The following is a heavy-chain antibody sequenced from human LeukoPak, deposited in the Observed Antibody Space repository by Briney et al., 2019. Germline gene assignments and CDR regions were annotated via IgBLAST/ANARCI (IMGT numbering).Heavy chain of an antibody. J-gene: IGHJ5*02. CDR2: IKQDGSEK. D-gene: IGHD3-10*01. CDR1: GFTFSSYW. Sequence: GGSLRLSCAASGFTFSSYWMSWVRQAPGKGLEWVANIKQDGSEKYYVDSVKGRFTISRDNAKNSLYLQMNSLRAEDTAVYYCARGLWFGETNWFDPWGQGTLVTVSS. V-gene: IGHV3-7*01. CDR3: ARGLWFGETNWFDP.